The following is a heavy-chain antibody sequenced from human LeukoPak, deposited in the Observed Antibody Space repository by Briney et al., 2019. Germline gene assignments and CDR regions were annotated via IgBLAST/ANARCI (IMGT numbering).Heavy chain of an antibody. CDR2: IHHSGTT. D-gene: IGHD5-18*01. V-gene: IGHV4-4*02. Sequence: SETLSLTCTVSGGSISSSTWWGWVRQPPGKGLECIGEIHHSGTTNYNPSLKSRVTISVDTSKNQFSLKLSSVSAADTAVYYCARVAARPWYYFDYWGQGTLVTVSS. J-gene: IGHJ4*02. CDR1: GGSISSSTW. CDR3: ARVAARPWYYFDY.